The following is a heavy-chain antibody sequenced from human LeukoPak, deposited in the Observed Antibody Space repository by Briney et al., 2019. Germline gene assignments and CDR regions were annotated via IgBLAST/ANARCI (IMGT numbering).Heavy chain of an antibody. Sequence: GESLQISCQGSGYSFSSYWIAWVRQMPGKGPEWMGIIYPGDSDTRYSPSFQGQVTISVDKSITTAYVQWSSLKASDTAMYYCARLPRIEAAGTNDYWGQGTLVTVSS. CDR3: ARLPRIEAAGTNDY. J-gene: IGHJ4*02. V-gene: IGHV5-51*01. D-gene: IGHD6-13*01. CDR1: GYSFSSYW. CDR2: IYPGDSDT.